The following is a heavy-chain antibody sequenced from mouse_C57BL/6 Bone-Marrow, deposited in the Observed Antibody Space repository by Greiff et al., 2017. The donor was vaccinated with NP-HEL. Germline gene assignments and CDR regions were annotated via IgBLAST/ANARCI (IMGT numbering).Heavy chain of an antibody. CDR3: ARLPFY. CDR1: GFTFSSYA. J-gene: IGHJ4*01. V-gene: IGHV5-4*01. D-gene: IGHD5-5*01. CDR2: ISDGGSYT. Sequence: VQLKQSGGGLVKPGGSLKLSCAASGFTFSSYAMSWVRQTPEKRLEWVATISDGGSYTYYPDNVKGRFTISRDNAKNNLYLQMSHLKSEDTAMYYCARLPFYWGQGTSVTVSS.